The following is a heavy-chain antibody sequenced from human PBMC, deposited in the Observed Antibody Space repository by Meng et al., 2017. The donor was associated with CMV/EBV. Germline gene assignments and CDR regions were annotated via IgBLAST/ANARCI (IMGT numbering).Heavy chain of an antibody. CDR2: IYHSGST. D-gene: IGHD2-15*01. Sequence: SETLFLTCTVSGYSISSGYYWGWIRQPPGKGLEWIGSIYHSGSTYYNPSLKSRVTISVDTSKNQFSLKLSSVTAADTAVYYCARDGGAWGELYYYGMDVWGQGTTVTVSS. CDR1: GYSISSGYY. V-gene: IGHV4-38-2*02. CDR3: ARDGGAWGELYYYGMDV. J-gene: IGHJ6*02.